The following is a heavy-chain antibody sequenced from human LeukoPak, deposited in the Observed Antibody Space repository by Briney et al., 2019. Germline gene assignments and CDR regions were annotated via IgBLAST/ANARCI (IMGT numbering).Heavy chain of an antibody. Sequence: PGGSLRLSCAASGFTVSSNYMSWVRQAPGKGLEWVSVIYSGGSTYYADSVKGRFTISRDNSKNTLYLQMNSLRAEDTAVYYCARVLLWFGSSAFDIWGQGTMVTVSS. J-gene: IGHJ3*02. CDR2: IYSGGST. CDR3: ARVLLWFGSSAFDI. CDR1: GFTVSSNY. V-gene: IGHV3-66*01. D-gene: IGHD3-10*01.